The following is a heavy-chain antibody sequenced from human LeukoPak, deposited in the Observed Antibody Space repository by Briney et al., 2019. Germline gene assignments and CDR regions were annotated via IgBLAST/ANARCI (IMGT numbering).Heavy chain of an antibody. CDR1: GFTFDEHD. CDR3: AKRSGAPNNFDY. D-gene: IGHD1-1*01. V-gene: IGHV3-43*02. CDR2: ISKDGGNK. J-gene: IGHJ4*02. Sequence: GGSLRLSCAASGFTFDEHDMYWVRQVPGKGLEWVCLISKDGGNKHYADSVKGRFSISRDNDRNSLSLQMNSLRSEDTALYFCAKRSGAPNNFDYWGQGALVTVSS.